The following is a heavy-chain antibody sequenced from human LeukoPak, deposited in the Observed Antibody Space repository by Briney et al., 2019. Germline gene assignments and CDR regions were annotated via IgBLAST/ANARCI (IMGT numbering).Heavy chain of an antibody. J-gene: IGHJ4*02. V-gene: IGHV4-4*07. CDR3: ARGRPDYYGSGSYPHFDY. CDR2: IYSTGST. D-gene: IGHD3-10*01. Sequence: SETLSLTCTVSGGSISSYYWSWIRQPAGKGLEWIGRIYSTGSTNYNPSLKSRVTMSVDTSKNQFSLKLSSVTAADTAVYYCARGRPDYYGSGSYPHFDYWGQGTLVTVSS. CDR1: GGSISSYY.